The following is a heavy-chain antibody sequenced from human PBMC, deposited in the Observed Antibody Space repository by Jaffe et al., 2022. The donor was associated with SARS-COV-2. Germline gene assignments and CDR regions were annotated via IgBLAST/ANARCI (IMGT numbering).Heavy chain of an antibody. Sequence: QVQLVESGGGVVQPGRSLRLSCAASGFTFSSYGMHWVRQAPGKGLEWVAVISYDGSNKYYADSVKGRFTISRDNSKNTLYLQMNSLRAEDTAVYYCANTIYSYGYPHDAFDIWGQGTMVTVSS. CDR1: GFTFSSYG. V-gene: IGHV3-30*18. CDR3: ANTIYSYGYPHDAFDI. D-gene: IGHD5-18*01. CDR2: ISYDGSNK. J-gene: IGHJ3*02.